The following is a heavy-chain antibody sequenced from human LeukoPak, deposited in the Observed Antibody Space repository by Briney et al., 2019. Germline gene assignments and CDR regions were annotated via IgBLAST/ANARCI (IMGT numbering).Heavy chain of an antibody. Sequence: PSETLSLTCTVSGGSIRRYYWGWIRQPPGKGLEWIGYFYYTGSTNYNPSLKSRVAISLDMSKKQFSLRLSSATAADTAVYYCATGPHELDYWGQGTLVTVSS. J-gene: IGHJ4*02. V-gene: IGHV4-59*01. CDR2: FYYTGST. CDR1: GGSIRRYY. CDR3: ATGPHELDY. D-gene: IGHD1-26*01.